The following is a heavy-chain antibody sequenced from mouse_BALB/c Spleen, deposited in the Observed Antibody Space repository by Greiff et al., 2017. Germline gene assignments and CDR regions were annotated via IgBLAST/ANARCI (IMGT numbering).Heavy chain of an antibody. Sequence: EVQLVESGGGLVQPGGSRKLSCAASGFTFSSFGMHWVRQAPEKGLEWVAYISSGSSTIYYADTVKGRFTISRDNPKNTLFLQMTSLRSEDTAMYYCARSSGNYFDYWGQGTTLTVSS. J-gene: IGHJ2*01. CDR2: ISSGSSTI. V-gene: IGHV5-17*02. CDR3: ARSSGNYFDY. CDR1: GFTFSSFG. D-gene: IGHD1-3*01.